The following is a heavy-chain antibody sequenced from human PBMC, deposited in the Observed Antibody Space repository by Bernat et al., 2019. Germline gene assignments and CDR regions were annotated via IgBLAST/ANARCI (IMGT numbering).Heavy chain of an antibody. Sequence: QVQLVQSGAEVKKPGSSVKVSCKASGGTFSSYAISWVRQAPGQGLEWMGGIIPIFGTANYAQKFQGRVTITADKSTSTAYMELSSLRSEDTVVYYCARVPNPGGYGSGKEDYYYMDVWGKGTTVTVSS. CDR1: GGTFSSYA. J-gene: IGHJ6*03. V-gene: IGHV1-69*06. CDR2: IIPIFGTA. D-gene: IGHD3-10*01. CDR3: ARVPNPGGYGSGKEDYYYMDV.